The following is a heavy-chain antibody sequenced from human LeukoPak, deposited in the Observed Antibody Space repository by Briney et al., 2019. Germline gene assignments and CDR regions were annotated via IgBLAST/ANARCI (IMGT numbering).Heavy chain of an antibody. J-gene: IGHJ5*02. Sequence: SETLSLTCTVSGGSISSSNYYWGWTRQPPGKGLEWFGSISYSGGTSYNPSLRSRVTISVDTSKNQFSLKLSSVTAADTAVYYCARRARSYWFDPWGQGTLVTVSS. V-gene: IGHV4-39*07. CDR3: ARRARSYWFDP. CDR1: GGSISSSNYY. CDR2: ISYSGGT.